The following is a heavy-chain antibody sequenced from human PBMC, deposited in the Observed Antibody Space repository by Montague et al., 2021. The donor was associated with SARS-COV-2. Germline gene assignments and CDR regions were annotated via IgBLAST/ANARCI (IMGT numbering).Heavy chain of an antibody. CDR1: GGFISDSYY. CDR3: VRGAEEAHFAMDV. Sequence: SETLSLTCIVSGGFISDSYYWVWIRQSPGKGLEWLGSLYRSGSVXSNPALKSRVSISVDKSKNHFSLRLTSATAAETAVYYCVRGAEEAHFAMDVWGQGTTVTASS. D-gene: IGHD3-10*01. V-gene: IGHV4-39*02. CDR2: LYRSGSV. J-gene: IGHJ6*02.